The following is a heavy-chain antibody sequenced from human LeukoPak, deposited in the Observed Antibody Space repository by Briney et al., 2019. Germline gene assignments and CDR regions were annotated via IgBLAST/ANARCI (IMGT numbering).Heavy chain of an antibody. CDR3: ARLGDYGDYPTFDY. J-gene: IGHJ4*02. CDR2: INPNSGGT. V-gene: IGHV1-2*02. D-gene: IGHD4-17*01. Sequence: ASVKVSCKASGYTFTGYYMHWVRQAPGQGLEWMGWINPNSGGTNYAQKFQGRVTMTRDMSISTAYMELSRLRSDDTAVYYCARLGDYGDYPTFDYWGQGTLVTVSS. CDR1: GYTFTGYY.